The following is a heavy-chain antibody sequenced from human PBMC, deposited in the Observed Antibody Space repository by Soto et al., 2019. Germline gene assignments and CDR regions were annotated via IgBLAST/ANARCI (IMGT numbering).Heavy chain of an antibody. CDR1: GASVTNDLYL. CDR2: VFHAGDT. D-gene: IGHD2-15*01. V-gene: IGHV4-61*01. J-gene: IGHJ4*02. Sequence: PSETLSLTCNVSGASVTNDLYLWNWLRQSPGTGLEWLGSVFHAGDTSRNPSLEGRLTMSINTSKNQFSLQFTSVTAADAAVYCCARDIKFVRSSRWSHSDVWGQGALVTVSS. CDR3: ARDIKFVRSSRWSHSDV.